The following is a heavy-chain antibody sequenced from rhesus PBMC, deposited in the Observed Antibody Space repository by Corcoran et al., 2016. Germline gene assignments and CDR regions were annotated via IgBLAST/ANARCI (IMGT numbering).Heavy chain of an antibody. Sequence: QLQLQESGPGLVKPSETLSVTCAVSGGPFSSAYWSWIRQAPGKGVEWIGYIYGGSSDTHYNPSLMSRATLSVDTSRNQVSLKLSSVTAEDTAIYYCSRRSLSGYSYFDYWGQGVLVTVSS. J-gene: IGHJ4*01. CDR3: SRRSLSGYSYFDY. D-gene: IGHD5-24*01. CDR2: IYGGSSDT. V-gene: IGHV4-169*01. CDR1: GGPFSSAY.